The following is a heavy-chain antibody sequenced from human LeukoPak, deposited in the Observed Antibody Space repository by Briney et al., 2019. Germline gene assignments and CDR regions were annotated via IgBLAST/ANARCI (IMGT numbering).Heavy chain of an antibody. D-gene: IGHD3-22*01. J-gene: IGHJ4*02. Sequence: GGSLRLSCAASGFTFTSYAMSWVRQAPGKGLEWVSAISGSGGSTYYADSVKGRFTISRDNSKNTLYLQMNSLRAEDTAVYYCAKDLVVTHDAGRYWGQGTLVTVSS. V-gene: IGHV3-23*01. CDR1: GFTFTSYA. CDR3: AKDLVVTHDAGRY. CDR2: ISGSGGST.